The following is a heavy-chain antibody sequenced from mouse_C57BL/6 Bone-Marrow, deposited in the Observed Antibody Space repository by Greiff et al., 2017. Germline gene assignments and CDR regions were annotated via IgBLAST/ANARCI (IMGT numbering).Heavy chain of an antibody. J-gene: IGHJ2*01. V-gene: IGHV1-50*01. CDR2: IDPSDSST. CDR3: ARDGYYYFDY. CDR1: GYTFTSYW. Sequence: QVQLQQPGAELVKPGASVKLSCKASGYTFTSYWMQWVKQRPGQGLEWIGEIDPSDSSTNYTHKFKGKATLTVDTSSSTAYMQLSSLTSEDSAIYYCARDGYYYFDYWGQGTTLTVSS. D-gene: IGHD2-3*01.